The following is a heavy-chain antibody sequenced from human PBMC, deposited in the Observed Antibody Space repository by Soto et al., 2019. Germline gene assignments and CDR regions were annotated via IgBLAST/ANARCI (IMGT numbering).Heavy chain of an antibody. Sequence: PSETLSLTCTVSGGSISGYYWSWIRQPAGKGLEWIGRIYTSGSTNYNPSLKSRVTMSVDTSKNQFSLKLSSVTAADTAVYYCARVIVAAADDNWFDPWGQGTLVTVSS. D-gene: IGHD6-13*01. CDR3: ARVIVAAADDNWFDP. V-gene: IGHV4-4*07. J-gene: IGHJ5*02. CDR2: IYTSGST. CDR1: GGSISGYY.